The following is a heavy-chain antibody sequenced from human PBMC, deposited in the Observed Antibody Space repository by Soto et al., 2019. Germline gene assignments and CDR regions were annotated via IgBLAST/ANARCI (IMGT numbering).Heavy chain of an antibody. J-gene: IGHJ4*02. CDR1: GDSVSSNSAV. Sequence: SQTLSLTFAVSGDSVSSNSAVWNWIRQSPSRGLEWLGRTYYRSKWYNDYTVSVKSRITINPDTSKNQFSLQLNSVTPGDTAVYYCARGAYGSGNGHFDYWGQGTLVTVSS. CDR3: ARGAYGSGNGHFDY. D-gene: IGHD3-10*01. CDR2: TYYRSKWYN. V-gene: IGHV6-1*01.